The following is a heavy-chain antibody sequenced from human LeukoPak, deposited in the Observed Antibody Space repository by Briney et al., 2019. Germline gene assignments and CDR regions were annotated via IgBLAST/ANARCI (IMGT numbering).Heavy chain of an antibody. D-gene: IGHD3-3*01. J-gene: IGHJ4*02. Sequence: GGSLRLSCAASGFTFSTSWMHWVRQVPGKGLVWVSRINSDGRSTDYADSVKGRFTISRDNTKNTLYLQMDSLRVEDTAVYYCAHTVWSGNYFDYWGQGTLVTVSS. CDR2: INSDGRST. CDR1: GFTFSTSW. CDR3: AHTVWSGNYFDY. V-gene: IGHV3-74*01.